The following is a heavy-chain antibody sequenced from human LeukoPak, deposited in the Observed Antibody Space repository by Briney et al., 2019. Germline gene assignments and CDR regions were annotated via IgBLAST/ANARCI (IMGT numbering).Heavy chain of an antibody. D-gene: IGHD3-3*01. CDR3: ARCGISYRGYYDYYYGMDV. J-gene: IGHJ6*02. CDR1: GFTFSSYA. Sequence: GGSLRLSCAASGFTFSSYAMSWVRQAPGKGLEWVSAISGSGGSTYYADSVKGRFTISRDNSKNTLYLQMNSLRAEDTAVYYCARCGISYRGYYDYYYGMDVWGQGNTVTVSS. CDR2: ISGSGGST. V-gene: IGHV3-23*01.